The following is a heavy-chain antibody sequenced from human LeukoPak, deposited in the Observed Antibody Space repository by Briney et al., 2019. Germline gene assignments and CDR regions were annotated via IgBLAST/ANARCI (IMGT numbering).Heavy chain of an antibody. Sequence: GGSLRLSCVVSGFTFSTSAMSWVRQAPGKGLEWVSSISESGGSTFYADSVKGRFTISRDDSKNTLDLEMNSLRAEDTAVYYCATQPCSGGSCYLGNWGQGTLVTVSS. D-gene: IGHD2-15*01. CDR3: ATQPCSGGSCYLGN. J-gene: IGHJ4*02. CDR1: GFTFSTSA. V-gene: IGHV3-23*01. CDR2: ISESGGST.